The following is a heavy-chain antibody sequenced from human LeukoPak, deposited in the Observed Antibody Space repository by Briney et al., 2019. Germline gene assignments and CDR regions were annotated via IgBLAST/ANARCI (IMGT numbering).Heavy chain of an antibody. CDR1: GGSFSGYY. V-gene: IGHV4-34*01. Sequence: KPSETLSLTCAVYGGSFSGYYWSWIRQPPGKGLEWIGEINHSGSTNYNPSLKSRDTISVDTSKNQFSLKLSSVTAADTAVYYCARGQVFSSSWYLERRAFDIWGQGTMVTVSS. J-gene: IGHJ3*02. CDR2: INHSGST. D-gene: IGHD6-13*01. CDR3: ARGQVFSSSWYLERRAFDI.